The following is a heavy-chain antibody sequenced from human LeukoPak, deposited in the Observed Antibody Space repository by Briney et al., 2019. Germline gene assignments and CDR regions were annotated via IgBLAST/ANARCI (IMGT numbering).Heavy chain of an antibody. V-gene: IGHV3-53*01. J-gene: IGHJ6*02. CDR1: GFTVSSNY. CDR3: ARESIAAAGPPYGMDV. Sequence: AGSLTLSCAASGFTVSSNYMSWVRQAPGQGLEWGSVIYSGGSTYYADSVKGRFTISRDNSKNTLYLQMNSLRAEDTAVYYCARESIAAAGPPYGMDVWGQGTTVTVSS. D-gene: IGHD6-13*01. CDR2: IYSGGST.